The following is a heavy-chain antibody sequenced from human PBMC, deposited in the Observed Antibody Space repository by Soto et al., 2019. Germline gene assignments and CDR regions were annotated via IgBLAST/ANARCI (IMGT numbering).Heavy chain of an antibody. Sequence: QVQLVQSGAEVKKPGASVTVSCKASGYTFTSYAMHWVRQAPGQRLEWMGWINAGNGKTKYSQKFQGRVTITRDTSASTAYMELSSLRSEDTAVYYCARGPGGPDGPGDYWGQGTLVTVSS. V-gene: IGHV1-3*01. D-gene: IGHD2-15*01. J-gene: IGHJ4*02. CDR3: ARGPGGPDGPGDY. CDR2: INAGNGKT. CDR1: GYTFTSYA.